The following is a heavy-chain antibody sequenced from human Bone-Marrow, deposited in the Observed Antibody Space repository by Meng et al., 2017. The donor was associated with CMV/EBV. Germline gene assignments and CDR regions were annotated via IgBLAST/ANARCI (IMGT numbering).Heavy chain of an antibody. D-gene: IGHD2-15*01. CDR3: AKDGVDYSYYYYYYGMDV. CDR1: GYTFTGYY. J-gene: IGHJ6*02. Sequence: ASVKVSCKASGYTFTGYYMHWVRQAPGQGLEWMGWINPNSGGTNYAQKFQGRVTMTRDTSISTAYMELSRLRSDDTAVYYCAKDGVDYSYYYYYYGMDVWGQGTTVTVSS. CDR2: INPNSGGT. V-gene: IGHV1-2*02.